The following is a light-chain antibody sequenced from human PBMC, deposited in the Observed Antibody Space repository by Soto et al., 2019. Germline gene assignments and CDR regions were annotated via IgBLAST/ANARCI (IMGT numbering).Light chain of an antibody. CDR1: NSDVGAYYL. J-gene: IGLJ2*01. Sequence: QSVLTQPASVSGSPGQSITISCTGTNSDVGAYYLVSWYQHHPGKVPKLIIYEVTKRPSGVSDRFSGSKSGNTASLTISGLPAEDEADYYCCSYAGGTSLFGGGTKLTVL. CDR2: EVT. CDR3: CSYAGGTSL. V-gene: IGLV2-23*02.